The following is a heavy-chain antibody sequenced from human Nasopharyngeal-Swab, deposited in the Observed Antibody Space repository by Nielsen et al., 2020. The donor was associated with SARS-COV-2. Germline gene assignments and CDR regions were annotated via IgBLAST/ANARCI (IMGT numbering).Heavy chain of an antibody. J-gene: IGHJ6*02. CDR3: AGGRGYYYYGMDV. V-gene: IGHV3-23*01. D-gene: IGHD3-16*01. CDR2: ISGSGGST. Sequence: GESLKISCAASGFTFSNYWMHWVRQAPGKGLEWVSAISGSGGSTYYADSVKGRFTISRDNSKNTLYLQMNSLRAEDTAVYYCAGGRGYYYYGMDVWGQGTTVTVSS. CDR1: GFTFSNYW.